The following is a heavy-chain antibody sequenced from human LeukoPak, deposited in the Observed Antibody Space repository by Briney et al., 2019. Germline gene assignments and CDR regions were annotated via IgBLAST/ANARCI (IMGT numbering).Heavy chain of an antibody. CDR1: GGSISSFY. D-gene: IGHD3-22*01. Sequence: SETLSLTCTVSGGSISSFYWNWIRQPPGKGLGWIGHIYNRERTNYNPSLKSRVTISADTSKNQFSLNLSSVTAADTAVYYCARDYSGYYYFDYWGQGTLVTVSS. CDR2: IYNRERT. CDR3: ARDYSGYYYFDY. J-gene: IGHJ4*02. V-gene: IGHV4-59*01.